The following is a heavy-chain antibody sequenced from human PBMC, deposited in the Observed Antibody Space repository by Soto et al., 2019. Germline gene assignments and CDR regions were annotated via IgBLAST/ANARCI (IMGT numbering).Heavy chain of an antibody. V-gene: IGHV3-48*01. CDR1: GFTFSSYS. D-gene: IGHD6-6*01. Sequence: GGSLRLSCAASGFTFSSYSMNWVRQAPGKGLEWVSYISSSSSTIYYADSVKGRFTISRDNAKNSLYLQMNSLRAEDTAVYYCARGSYSSSPTAWFDPWGQGTLVTVSS. CDR2: ISSSSSTI. CDR3: ARGSYSSSPTAWFDP. J-gene: IGHJ5*02.